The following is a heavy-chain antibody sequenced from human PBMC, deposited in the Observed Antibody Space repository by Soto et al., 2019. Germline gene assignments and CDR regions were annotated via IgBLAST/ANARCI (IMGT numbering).Heavy chain of an antibody. CDR3: ARRGTYYFDY. D-gene: IGHD5-12*01. V-gene: IGHV4-31*03. CDR2: VHSTGNT. Sequence: QVQLRESGPGLVEPSQTLSLTCTASGDSLNTFSYFWSWIRQHPQKGLEWIGYVHSTGNTYYNPSLESRVTISIDTSENKFSLDLDSLTAADTAVYYCARRGTYYFDYWGQGIRVTVSS. CDR1: GDSLNTFSYF. J-gene: IGHJ4*02.